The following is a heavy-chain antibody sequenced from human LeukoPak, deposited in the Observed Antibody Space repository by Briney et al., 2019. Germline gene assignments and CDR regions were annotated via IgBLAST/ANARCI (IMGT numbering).Heavy chain of an antibody. Sequence: ESLRLSCAVSGFTVRSYFMSWVRQAPGKGLERIGEVHLDGRTNYNLSLEGRLTISMDLSENHVSLKLTSVTAADTAVYYCARERGFYRPLDYSGQGTLVTVSS. J-gene: IGHJ4*02. V-gene: IGHV4-34*01. CDR2: VHLDGRT. CDR3: ARERGFYRPLDY. D-gene: IGHD3-3*01. CDR1: GFTVRSYF.